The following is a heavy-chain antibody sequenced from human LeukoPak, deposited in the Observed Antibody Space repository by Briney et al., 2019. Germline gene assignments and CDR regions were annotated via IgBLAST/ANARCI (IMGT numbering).Heavy chain of an antibody. CDR2: IYSGGSS. D-gene: IGHD5-18*01. J-gene: IGHJ4*02. CDR3: ARGGLQLWFDY. CDR1: GFTVSSNY. V-gene: IGHV3-53*01. Sequence: PGGSLRLSCAASGFTVSSNYMSWVRQAPGKGLEWVSVIYSGGSSYYADSVKGRFTISRDNSKNTLYLQMNSLRAEDTAVYYCARGGLQLWFDYWGQGTLVTVSS.